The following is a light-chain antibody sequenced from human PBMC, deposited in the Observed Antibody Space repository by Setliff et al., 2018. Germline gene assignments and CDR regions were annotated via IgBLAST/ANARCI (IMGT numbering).Light chain of an antibody. CDR2: EVT. CDR1: SSDVGGYNY. Sequence: QSALTQPASVSGSPGQSITISCTGTSSDVGGYNYVSWYQQHPGKAPKLMIYEVTYRPSGVSNRFSASKSGNTASLTISGLQAEDEADYYCSSYTSSSPLYVFGTGTKVTV. CDR3: SSYTSSSPLYV. J-gene: IGLJ1*01. V-gene: IGLV2-14*01.